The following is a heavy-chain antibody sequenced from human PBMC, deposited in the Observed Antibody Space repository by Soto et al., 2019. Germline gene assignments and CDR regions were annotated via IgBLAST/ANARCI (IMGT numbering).Heavy chain of an antibody. Sequence: QVQLVESGGGVVQPGRSLRLSCAASGFTFSSYAMHWVRQAPGKGLEWVAVISYDGSNKYYADSVKGRFTISRDNSTNTLYLHMNSLRAEDTAVYYCAREDAYGDYVGYFDLWGRGTLVTVSS. D-gene: IGHD4-17*01. V-gene: IGHV3-30-3*01. CDR2: ISYDGSNK. CDR3: AREDAYGDYVGYFDL. CDR1: GFTFSSYA. J-gene: IGHJ2*01.